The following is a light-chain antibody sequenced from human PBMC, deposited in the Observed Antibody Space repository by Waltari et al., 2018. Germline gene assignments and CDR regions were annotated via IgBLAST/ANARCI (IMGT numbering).Light chain of an antibody. Sequence: EVVMTQSPATLSVSPGERATLSCRATQSVSSNLAWYQHKPGQAPRLLIYGGSTRAAGLPARFSGSGSRTEFTLTIISMQSEVFAFYYCQQYNNWHTFGGGTKVEIK. CDR1: QSVSSN. J-gene: IGKJ4*01. CDR3: QQYNNWHT. CDR2: GGS. V-gene: IGKV3-15*01.